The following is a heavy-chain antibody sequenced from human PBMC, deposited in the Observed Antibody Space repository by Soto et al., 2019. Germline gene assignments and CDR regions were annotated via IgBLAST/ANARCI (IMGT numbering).Heavy chain of an antibody. CDR1: GFTFSSYG. J-gene: IGHJ4*02. D-gene: IGHD1-1*01. V-gene: IGHV3-30*18. Sequence: QVQLVESGGGVVQPGRSLRLSCAASGFTFSSYGLHWVRQAPGRGLEWVTFISHDGGNQYYADSVRGRFTISRNNSKNTVYLQMKSLRAEDTAFYYCAKDRLIRSPGAGPGTRAFDYWGQGSQVTVSS. CDR3: AKDRLIRSPGAGPGTRAFDY. CDR2: ISHDGGNQ.